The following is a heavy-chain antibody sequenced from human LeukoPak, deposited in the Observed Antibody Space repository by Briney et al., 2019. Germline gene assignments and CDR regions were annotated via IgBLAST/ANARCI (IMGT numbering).Heavy chain of an antibody. J-gene: IGHJ6*03. Sequence: PGGSLRLSCAASGFTFSSYAMSWVRQAPGKGLEWVPSISSSSSYIYYADSVKGRFTISRDNAKNSLYLQMNSLRAEDTAVYYCARVPLIAAAGLYYYYYMDVWGKGTTVTVSS. CDR1: GFTFSSYA. CDR3: ARVPLIAAAGLYYYYYMDV. CDR2: ISSSSSYI. V-gene: IGHV3-21*01. D-gene: IGHD6-13*01.